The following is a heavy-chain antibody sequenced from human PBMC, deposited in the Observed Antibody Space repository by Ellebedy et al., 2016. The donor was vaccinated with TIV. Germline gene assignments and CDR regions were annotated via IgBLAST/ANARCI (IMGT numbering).Heavy chain of an antibody. CDR1: GGPFSTSY. V-gene: IGHV4-59*01. CDR2: SSYTGDT. Sequence: GSLRLXXTVSGGPFSTSYWNWVRQPPGKGLEWIGYSSYTGDTRYSSSLKNRVTISVDTSKNQFSLKLSSVTAADTAVYYCARGSIVATNEDYYYPMDVWGQGTTVTVSS. J-gene: IGHJ6*02. D-gene: IGHD5-12*01. CDR3: ARGSIVATNEDYYYPMDV.